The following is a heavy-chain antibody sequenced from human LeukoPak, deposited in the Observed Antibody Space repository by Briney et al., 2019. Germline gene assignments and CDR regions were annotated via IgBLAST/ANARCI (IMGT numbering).Heavy chain of an antibody. CDR3: ATARNFRFEY. J-gene: IGHJ4*02. CDR1: GLTFRTTW. CDR2: MNGEGTTI. V-gene: IGHV3-74*01. D-gene: IGHD1-7*01. Sequence: GGSLRLSCATSGLTFRTTWMHWVRQAPGKGLMWVSRMNGEGTTIDYADSVKGRFTVSRDYAKNTLFLQMNNLRTEDTALYFCATARNFRFEYWGQGSLVTVSS.